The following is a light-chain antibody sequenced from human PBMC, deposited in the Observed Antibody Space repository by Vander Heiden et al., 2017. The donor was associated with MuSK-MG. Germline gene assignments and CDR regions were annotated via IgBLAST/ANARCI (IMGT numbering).Light chain of an antibody. V-gene: IGKV3-20*01. Sequence: EIVLTQSPGTLSLSPGERATLSCRASESLSTSYLAWYQQRPGQPPRLLIYGASSRAAGIPDRFSGSGSGTDFTLTISRLEPEDFAVYYCHQDSASLGFGGGTKVEI. CDR3: HQDSASLG. J-gene: IGKJ4*01. CDR1: ESLSTSY. CDR2: GAS.